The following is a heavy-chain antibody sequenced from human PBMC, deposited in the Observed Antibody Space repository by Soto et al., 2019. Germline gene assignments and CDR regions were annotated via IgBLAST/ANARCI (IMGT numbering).Heavy chain of an antibody. D-gene: IGHD4-17*01. Sequence: SETLSLTCTVSGGSISSYYWSWIRQPPGKGLEWIGYIYYSGSTNYNPSLKSRVTISVDTSKNQFSLKLSSVTAADTAVYYCARQGDYFGFDYWGQGTPVPVSS. CDR2: IYYSGST. V-gene: IGHV4-59*08. CDR1: GGSISSYY. J-gene: IGHJ4*02. CDR3: ARQGDYFGFDY.